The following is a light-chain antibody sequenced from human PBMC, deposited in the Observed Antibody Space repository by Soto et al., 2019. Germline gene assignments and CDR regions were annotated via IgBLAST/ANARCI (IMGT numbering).Light chain of an antibody. CDR2: DVT. V-gene: IGLV2-11*01. CDR3: CSYSGRYSYV. Sequence: QSALTQPRSVSGSPGQSVTISCTGTSSDVGGYDSVSWYQQQPGKAPKLLIYDVTKRPSGVPNRFSGSKSGNTASLTISGLQDEDEADYYCCSYSGRYSYVFGTGTKVTV. CDR1: SSDVGGYDS. J-gene: IGLJ1*01.